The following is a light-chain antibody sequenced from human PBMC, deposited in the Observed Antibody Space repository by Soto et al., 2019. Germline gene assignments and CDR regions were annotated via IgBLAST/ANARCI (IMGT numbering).Light chain of an antibody. V-gene: IGKV3-11*01. Sequence: EVVLTQSPDTLSLSPGERATLSCRTSHSVDIYLAWYQQKPGQAPRLLIYDSYTRVNGIPTRFSGSGSGTDYTLTISSRVQQESVAYYCQQREYRPPLTFGGGTKVEIK. J-gene: IGKJ4*01. CDR1: HSVDIY. CDR2: DSY. CDR3: QQREYRPPLT.